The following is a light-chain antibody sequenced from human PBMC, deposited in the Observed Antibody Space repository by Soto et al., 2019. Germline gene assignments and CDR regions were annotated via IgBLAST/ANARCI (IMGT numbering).Light chain of an antibody. CDR2: EVY. Sequence: QSVLTQPDSVSGSLGQSISVSCTGTSGDLGNFNSVSWYQQHPGKAPKLILFEVYNRPSGVSNRFSGSKSANTASLTIIGLQTEDEADYYCTSPTANNTWLFGGGTKLTVL. V-gene: IGLV2-14*03. CDR3: TSPTANNTWL. J-gene: IGLJ2*01. CDR1: SGDLGNFNS.